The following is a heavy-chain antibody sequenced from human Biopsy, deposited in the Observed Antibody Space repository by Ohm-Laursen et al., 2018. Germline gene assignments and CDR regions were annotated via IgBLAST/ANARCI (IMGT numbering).Heavy chain of an antibody. D-gene: IGHD1-26*01. J-gene: IGHJ5*01. CDR2: INLNGGDT. Sequence: GASVKVSCKSSGYTFTGHYMHWVRQAPGQGLEWMGWINLNGGDTGYAQKFQGRVTMTRDTSTSTVYMELISLRSDDTAVYYCAKGGHKAWLDSWGQGALVTVSS. CDR1: GYTFTGHY. V-gene: IGHV1-2*02. CDR3: AKGGHKAWLDS.